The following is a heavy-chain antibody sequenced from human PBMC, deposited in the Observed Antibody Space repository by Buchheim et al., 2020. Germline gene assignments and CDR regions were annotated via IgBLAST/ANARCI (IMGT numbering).Heavy chain of an antibody. Sequence: QVQLVESGGGVVQPGRSLRLSCAASGFTFSSYGMHWVRQAPGKGLEWVAVISYDGSNKYYADSVKGRFTISRDNSKNTLYLQMNSLRAEDTAVYYCAKESGWLYYYMDVWGKGTT. CDR3: AKESGWLYYYMDV. CDR1: GFTFSSYG. V-gene: IGHV3-30*18. CDR2: ISYDGSNK. D-gene: IGHD6-19*01. J-gene: IGHJ6*03.